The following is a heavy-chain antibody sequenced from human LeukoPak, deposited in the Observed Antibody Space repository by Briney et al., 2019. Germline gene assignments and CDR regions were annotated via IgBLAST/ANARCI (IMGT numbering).Heavy chain of an antibody. CDR1: GGSISSYY. D-gene: IGHD5-18*01. J-gene: IGHJ4*02. V-gene: IGHV4-59*08. Sequence: SETLSLTCTVSGGSISSYYWSWIGQPPGKGLEWIGYIYYSGSTNYNPSLKSRVTISVDTSKNQFSLKLSSVTAADTAVYYCARQEEYSYGYFDYWGQGTLVTVSS. CDR2: IYYSGST. CDR3: ARQEEYSYGYFDY.